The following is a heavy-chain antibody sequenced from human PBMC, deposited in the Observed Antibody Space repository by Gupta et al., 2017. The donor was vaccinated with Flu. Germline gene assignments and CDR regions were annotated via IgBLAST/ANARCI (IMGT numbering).Heavy chain of an antibody. CDR2: IDSGGNTK. CDR1: GFTVSHYA. CDR3: ARPGNYFDY. Sequence: EVQLVESGGDFVQPGESLRLSCVASGFTVSHYAMNWVRQTPGKGLEWIAYIDSGGNTKYYADSVKGRFTISRDHAKRSMDLQMYSLRPEDTAIYYCARPGNYFDYWGQGTLVTVSS. V-gene: IGHV3-48*03. D-gene: IGHD3-10*01. J-gene: IGHJ4*02.